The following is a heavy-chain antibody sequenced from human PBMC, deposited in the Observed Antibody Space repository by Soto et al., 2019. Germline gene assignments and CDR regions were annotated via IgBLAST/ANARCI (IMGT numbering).Heavy chain of an antibody. CDR1: GYTFTSYD. Sequence: AASVKVSCKASGYTFTSYDINWVRQATGQGLEWMGWMNPNSGNTGYAQKFQGRVTMTRNTSISTAYMELSSLRSEDTAVYYCARVSTYYDFWSGYDNWFDPWGQGTLVTVSS. J-gene: IGHJ5*02. D-gene: IGHD3-3*01. V-gene: IGHV1-8*01. CDR3: ARVSTYYDFWSGYDNWFDP. CDR2: MNPNSGNT.